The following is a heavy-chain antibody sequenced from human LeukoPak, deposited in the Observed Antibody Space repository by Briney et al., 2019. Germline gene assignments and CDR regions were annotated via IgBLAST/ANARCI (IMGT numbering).Heavy chain of an antibody. Sequence: GGSLRLSCAASGFTFSSYGMHWVRQAPGKGLEWVAFIRYDGSNKYYADSVKGRFTISRDNSKNTLYLQMNSLRAEDTAVYYCARGAAAGTTFVGYWGQGTLVTVSS. V-gene: IGHV3-30*02. CDR2: IRYDGSNK. D-gene: IGHD6-13*01. CDR1: GFTFSSYG. CDR3: ARGAAAGTTFVGY. J-gene: IGHJ4*02.